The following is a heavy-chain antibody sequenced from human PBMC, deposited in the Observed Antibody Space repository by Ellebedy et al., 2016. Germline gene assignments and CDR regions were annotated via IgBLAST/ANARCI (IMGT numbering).Heavy chain of an antibody. CDR2: IWYDGSNK. Sequence: GGSLRLXCAASGFTFSSYGMHWVRQAPGKGLEWVAVIWYDGSNKYYADSVKGRFTISRDNSKNTLYLQMNSLRAEDTAVYYCARFYGDYGAIDYWGQGTLVTVSS. V-gene: IGHV3-33*01. D-gene: IGHD4-17*01. CDR3: ARFYGDYGAIDY. J-gene: IGHJ4*02. CDR1: GFTFSSYG.